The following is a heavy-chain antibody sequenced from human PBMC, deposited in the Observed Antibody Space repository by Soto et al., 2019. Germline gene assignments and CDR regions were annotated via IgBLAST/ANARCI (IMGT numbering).Heavy chain of an antibody. Sequence: SETLSLTCTVSGGSIRSGASYCSWIPQPPGKGLEWIGYIYYSGSTYYNPSLKSRVTISVDTSKNQCSLKLSSVTAADTAVYYCARGDYYDSSGYLPWGQGTLVTVSS. CDR3: ARGDYYDSSGYLP. CDR2: IYYSGST. CDR1: GGSIRSGASY. V-gene: IGHV4-30-4*01. D-gene: IGHD3-22*01. J-gene: IGHJ5*02.